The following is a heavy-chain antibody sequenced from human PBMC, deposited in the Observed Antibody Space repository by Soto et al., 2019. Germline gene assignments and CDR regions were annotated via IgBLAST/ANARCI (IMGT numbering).Heavy chain of an antibody. V-gene: IGHV1-2*06. CDR1: GYRFSTCY. D-gene: IGHD5-18*01. Sequence: ASVKVSCKASGYRFSTCYIHWGRQAPGQGLEWVGRMNVDTGGTTYAQKFQGRVTMTRYTSISTAYMEVTNVKSDDTAIYYCARDGNFVLRGYSFGFDFWGQGTRVTVSS. J-gene: IGHJ4*02. CDR3: ARDGNFVLRGYSFGFDF. CDR2: MNVDTGGT.